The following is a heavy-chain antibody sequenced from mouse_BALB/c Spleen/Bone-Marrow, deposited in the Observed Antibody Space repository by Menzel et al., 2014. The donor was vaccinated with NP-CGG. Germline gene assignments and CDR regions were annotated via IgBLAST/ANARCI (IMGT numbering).Heavy chain of an antibody. Sequence: EVQLQQSGAGLVKPGASVKLSCTASGFNIKDTYMHWVKQRPEQGLEWIGRIDPANGNTKYDPKFQGKATITADTSSNTAYLQLSSLTSEDTAVYYCASYYYGGSLFAYWGQGTLVTVSA. V-gene: IGHV14-3*02. CDR3: ASYYYGGSLFAY. CDR2: IDPANGNT. CDR1: GFNIKDTY. D-gene: IGHD1-1*01. J-gene: IGHJ3*01.